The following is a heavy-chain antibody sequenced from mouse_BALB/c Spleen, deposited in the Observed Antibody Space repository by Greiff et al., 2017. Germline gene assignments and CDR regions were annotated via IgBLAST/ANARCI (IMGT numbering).Heavy chain of an antibody. V-gene: IGHV3-2*02. CDR1: GYSITSDYA. D-gene: IGHD1-1*01. Sequence: EVKLQESGPGLVKPSQSLSLTCTVTGYSITSDYAWNWIRQFPGNKLEWMGYISYSGSTSYNPSLKSRISITRDTSKNQFFLQLNSVTTEDTATYYCARSTTGNYFDYWGQGTTLTVSS. J-gene: IGHJ2*01. CDR2: ISYSGST. CDR3: ARSTTGNYFDY.